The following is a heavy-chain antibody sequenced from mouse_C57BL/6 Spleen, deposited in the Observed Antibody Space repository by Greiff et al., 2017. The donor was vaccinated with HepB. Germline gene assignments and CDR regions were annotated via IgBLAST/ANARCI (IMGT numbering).Heavy chain of an antibody. V-gene: IGHV1-4*01. CDR1: GYTFTSYT. J-gene: IGHJ3*01. CDR3: ARDGTTGFAY. Sequence: VQLVESGAELARPGASVKMSCKASGYTFTSYTMHWVKQRPGQGLEWIGYINPSSGYTKYNQKFKDKATLTADKSTSTAYMQLSSLTSEDSAVYYCARDGTTGFAYWGQGTLVTVSA. D-gene: IGHD1-1*01. CDR2: INPSSGYT.